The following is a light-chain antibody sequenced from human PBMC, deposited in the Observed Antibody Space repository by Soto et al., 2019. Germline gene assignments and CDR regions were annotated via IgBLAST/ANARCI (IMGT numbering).Light chain of an antibody. Sequence: DIQMTQSPSSLSASVGDRVTITCRASQNIIIYLNWYQQKPGKAPNLLIYTTSNLQSGVPSRFSGSGSGTDFTRNISRLQPEDFATYYCQQSYNTSYTFGQGTKLEIK. V-gene: IGKV1-39*01. CDR2: TTS. CDR1: QNIIIY. J-gene: IGKJ2*01. CDR3: QQSYNTSYT.